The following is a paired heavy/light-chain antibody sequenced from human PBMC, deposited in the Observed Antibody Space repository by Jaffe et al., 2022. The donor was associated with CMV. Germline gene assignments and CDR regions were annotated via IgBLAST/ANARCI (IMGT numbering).Heavy chain of an antibody. Sequence: EVQLVESGGGLVQPGGSLRLSCVASGFTFSTYSVNWVRQAPGKGLEWISYISGSSRAIYYADSVKGRFTISRDNAKNSLYLQMNSLRDEDTAVYYCASFWTDSGDYWGQGTLVTVSS. CDR1: GFTFSTYS. D-gene: IGHD3-3*01. CDR3: ASFWTDSGDY. J-gene: IGHJ4*02. CDR2: ISGSSRAI. V-gene: IGHV3-48*02.
Light chain of an antibody. CDR2: EVS. Sequence: QSALTQPPSASGSPGQSVTISCTGTSSDVGRYNYVSWYQQHPGKAPKLMIYEVSKRPSGVPDRFSGSKSGNTASLTVSGLQTVDEADYYCTSYAGSNNLGVFGGGTKLTVL. J-gene: IGLJ3*02. V-gene: IGLV2-8*01. CDR3: TSYAGSNNLGV. CDR1: SSDVGRYNY.